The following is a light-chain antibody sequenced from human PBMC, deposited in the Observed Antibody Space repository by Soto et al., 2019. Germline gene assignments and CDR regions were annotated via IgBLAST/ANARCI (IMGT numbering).Light chain of an antibody. CDR3: QQYNTFSNT. V-gene: IGKV1-5*03. CDR1: QSISTW. Sequence: DIQMTQSPSTLSASIGDRVTITCRASQSISTWLAWYQQKPGKAPKLLIYKASSLESGVPSRFSGGGSGIEFTLTISSLQPDDFATYHCQQYNTFSNTFGQGTKLEIK. J-gene: IGKJ2*01. CDR2: KAS.